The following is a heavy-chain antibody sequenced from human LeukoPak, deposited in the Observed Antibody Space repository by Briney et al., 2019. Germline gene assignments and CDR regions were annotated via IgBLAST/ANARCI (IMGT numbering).Heavy chain of an antibody. V-gene: IGHV3-7*01. D-gene: IGHD6-13*01. J-gene: IGHJ4*02. CDR3: ARAGAPGTVDY. Sequence: GGSLRLSCAASGFTFSVYWMSWVRQAPGKGLEWAANINEDGSEKYHVDSMKGRFTVSRDNAKNSLNLQMNSLRAEDTAIYYCARAGAPGTVDYWGQGTLVIVSA. CDR2: INEDGSEK. CDR1: GFTFSVYW.